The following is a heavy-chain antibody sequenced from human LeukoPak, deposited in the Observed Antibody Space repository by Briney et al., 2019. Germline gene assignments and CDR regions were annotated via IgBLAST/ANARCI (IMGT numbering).Heavy chain of an antibody. CDR3: ARRSPDYYYYGMDV. Sequence: ASVKVSCKASGYTFTSYAVHWVRQAPGQRLEWMGWINAGNGNTKYSQKFQGRVTITRDTSASTAYMELSSLRSEDTAVYYCARRSPDYYYYGMDVWGQGTTVTVSS. V-gene: IGHV1-3*01. J-gene: IGHJ6*02. CDR1: GYTFTSYA. CDR2: INAGNGNT. D-gene: IGHD3-10*01.